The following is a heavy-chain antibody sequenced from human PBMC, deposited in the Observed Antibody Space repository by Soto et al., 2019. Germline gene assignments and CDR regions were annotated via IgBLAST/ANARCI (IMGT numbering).Heavy chain of an antibody. CDR1: GYTFTSYA. Sequence: ASVKVSCKASGYTFTSYAMHWVRQAPGQRLEWMGWINAGNGNTKYSQKFQGRVTITRDTSASTAYMELSSLRSEDTAVYYCARGGPSDTPILRRYYYYAMDVWGQGTTVTVSS. V-gene: IGHV1-3*01. CDR3: ARGGPSDTPILRRYYYYAMDV. J-gene: IGHJ6*02. CDR2: INAGNGNT. D-gene: IGHD5-18*01.